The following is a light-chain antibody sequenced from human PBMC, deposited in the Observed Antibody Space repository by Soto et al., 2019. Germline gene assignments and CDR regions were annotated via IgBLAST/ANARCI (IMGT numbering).Light chain of an antibody. J-gene: IGKJ1*01. Sequence: DIQMTQSPSTLSSSFGDGVTITCRASQRISTWLAWYQQKPGKAPRLLISDASSLETGVPSRFSGSGSGTEFTLTINSMSPDDFATYYCQQYKSHWTFGQGTKVDIK. CDR2: DAS. CDR3: QQYKSHWT. CDR1: QRISTW. V-gene: IGKV1-5*01.